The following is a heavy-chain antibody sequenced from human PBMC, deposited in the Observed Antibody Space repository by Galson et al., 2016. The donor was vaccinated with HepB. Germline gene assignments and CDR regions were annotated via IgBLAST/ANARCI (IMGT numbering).Heavy chain of an antibody. D-gene: IGHD3-16*01. CDR3: ARELGS. CDR1: GNSISSSNR. CDR2: IFHSGTT. Sequence: ETLSPTCAVSGNSISSSNRWSWVRQPPGKGLEWIGEIFHSGTTNYNPSLKSRVTISLDTPKNPFSLNLSSVTAADTAVYCCARELGSWGQGTLVTVSS. V-gene: IGHV4-4*01. J-gene: IGHJ5*02.